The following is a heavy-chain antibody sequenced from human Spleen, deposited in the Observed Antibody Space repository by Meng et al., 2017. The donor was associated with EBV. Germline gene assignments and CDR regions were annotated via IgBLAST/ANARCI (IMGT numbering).Heavy chain of an antibody. CDR2: IYLSGST. Sequence: VHLQQWGAGLLKPSETLSLTCGVYGGSFSGYYWCWIGQTPGKGLEWIWEIYLSGSTNYNPSLKSRVTISVDRSKNQFSLKLSSVTAADTAVYYCGRGNYYDSNTSPLGWFGPWGQGNLVTVS. D-gene: IGHD3-22*01. J-gene: IGHJ5*02. V-gene: IGHV4-34*01. CDR3: GRGNYYDSNTSPLGWFGP. CDR1: GGSFSGYY.